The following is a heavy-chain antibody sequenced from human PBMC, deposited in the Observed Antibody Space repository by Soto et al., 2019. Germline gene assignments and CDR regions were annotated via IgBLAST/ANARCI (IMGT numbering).Heavy chain of an antibody. Sequence: QVQLQESGPGLVKPSENLSLTCAVSGDSISSYYCMWIRQPPGKGLESIGYLYYGRSANYNPSLKSRVTLSVDTSTNQRSLTLSSMTAAATAVYYCALRSMAVVPEYWGQGTLVTVS. CDR1: GDSISSYY. V-gene: IGHV4-59*01. J-gene: IGHJ4*02. D-gene: IGHD3-22*01. CDR3: ALRSMAVVPEY. CDR2: LYYGRSA.